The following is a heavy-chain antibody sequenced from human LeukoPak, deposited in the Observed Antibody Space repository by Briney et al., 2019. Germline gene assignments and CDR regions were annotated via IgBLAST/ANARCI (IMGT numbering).Heavy chain of an antibody. D-gene: IGHD4-17*01. V-gene: IGHV4-59*01. CDR2: IHYSGRT. CDR1: GDYLSPFY. CDR3: ARDYGQDMGFDH. Sequence: PSETLSLTCSVTGDYLSPFYWSCIRQPPGKALEWIGDIHYSGRTNYNPSVRTRLSLTADTSNNQLSLKLTSVSVADTAVYYCARDYGQDMGFDHWGQGALVIVSS. J-gene: IGHJ4*02.